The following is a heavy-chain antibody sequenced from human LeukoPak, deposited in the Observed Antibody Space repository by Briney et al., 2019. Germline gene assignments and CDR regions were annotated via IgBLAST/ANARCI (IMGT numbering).Heavy chain of an antibody. J-gene: IGHJ6*02. CDR2: IYHSGRT. Sequence: SETLSLTCTVSGGSISSGGYYWSWIRQPPGKGLEWIGYIYHSGRTYYNPSLKSRVTISVDRSKNQFSLKLSSVTAADTAVYYCARDGSIRGYYYGMDVWGQGTTVTVSS. V-gene: IGHV4-30-2*01. CDR1: GGSISSGGYY. D-gene: IGHD1-26*01. CDR3: ARDGSIRGYYYGMDV.